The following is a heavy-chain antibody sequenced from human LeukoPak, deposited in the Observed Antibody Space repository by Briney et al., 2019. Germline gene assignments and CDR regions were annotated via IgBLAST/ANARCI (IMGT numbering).Heavy chain of an antibody. Sequence: PSETLSLTCAVSGGSISSGGYSWSWLRQPPGKGLEWIGYIYHSGSTYYNPSLKSRVTISVDTSKNQFSLKLSSVTAADTAVYYCARAESNWGRDYWGQGTLVTVSS. CDR2: IYHSGST. J-gene: IGHJ4*02. V-gene: IGHV4-30-2*01. D-gene: IGHD7-27*01. CDR1: GGSISSGGYS. CDR3: ARAESNWGRDY.